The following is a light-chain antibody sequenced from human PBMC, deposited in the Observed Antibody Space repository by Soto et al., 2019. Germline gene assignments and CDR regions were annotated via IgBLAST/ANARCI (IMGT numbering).Light chain of an antibody. CDR1: QTINTY. Sequence: DIPMTQSPSSLSASVGDSVTISCRAGQTINTYLNWYQQKPGQAPKVLIFAISTLQPGVPSRFRGSGSGTEFSLTISSLQPEDAATYYCQQSYSMPPWTFGQGNKVQIQ. CDR2: AIS. CDR3: QQSYSMPPWT. V-gene: IGKV1-39*01. J-gene: IGKJ1*01.